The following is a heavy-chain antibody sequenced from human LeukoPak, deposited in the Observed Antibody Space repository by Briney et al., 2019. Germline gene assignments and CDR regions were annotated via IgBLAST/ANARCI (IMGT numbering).Heavy chain of an antibody. CDR2: IYSGGST. CDR1: GFTVSSNY. J-gene: IGHJ6*02. D-gene: IGHD6-13*01. Sequence: LAGGSLRLSCAASGFTVSSNYMSWVRQAPGKGLEWVSVIYSGGSTYYADSVKGRFTISRDNSKNTLYLQMNSLRAEDTAVYYCARLGLYSSSWESRVNMDVWGQGTTVTVSS. V-gene: IGHV3-53*01. CDR3: ARLGLYSSSWESRVNMDV.